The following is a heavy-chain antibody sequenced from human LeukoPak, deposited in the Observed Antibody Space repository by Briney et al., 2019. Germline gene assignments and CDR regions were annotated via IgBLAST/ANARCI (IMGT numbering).Heavy chain of an antibody. V-gene: IGHV1-69*13. CDR2: IIPIFGTA. D-gene: IGHD5-18*01. J-gene: IGHJ6*02. CDR3: ARGAIQLGSYYYGMDV. CDR1: GYTLTELS. Sequence: SVKVSCKVSGYTLTELSMHWVRQAPGQGLEWMGGIIPIFGTANYAQKFQGRVTITADESTSTAYMELSSLRSEDTAVYYCARGAIQLGSYYYGMDVWGQGTTVTVSS.